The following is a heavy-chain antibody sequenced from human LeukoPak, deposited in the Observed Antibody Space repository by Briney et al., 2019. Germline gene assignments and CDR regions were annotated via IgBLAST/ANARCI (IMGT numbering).Heavy chain of an antibody. V-gene: IGHV4-59*12. J-gene: IGHJ6*03. D-gene: IGHD3-3*01. CDR1: GGSISSYY. CDR3: AREAVFGVVKHTYYYYYMDV. CDR2: IYYSGST. Sequence: PSETLSLTCTVSGGSISSYYWSWIRQPPGKGLEWIGYIYYSGSTNYNPSLKSRVTISVDTSKNQFSLKLSSVTAADTAVYYCAREAVFGVVKHTYYYYYMDVWGKGTTVTVSS.